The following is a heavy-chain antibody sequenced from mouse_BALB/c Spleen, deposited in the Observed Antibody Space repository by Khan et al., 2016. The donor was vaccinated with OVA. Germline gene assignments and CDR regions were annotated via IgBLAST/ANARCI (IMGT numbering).Heavy chain of an antibody. Sequence: EVQLQQSGPELVKPGASVKMSCKASGYTFTSYVMHWVKQKPGLGLEWIGYIYPFNDDTKYNEKFKDKATLTSDKSSSTAYLELSSLASYDSAVYYCAPVCTYYVAFANWGQGTLVTVSA. V-gene: IGHV1S136*01. CDR2: IYPFNDDT. D-gene: IGHD1-1*01. CDR1: GYTFTSYV. J-gene: IGHJ3*01. CDR3: APVCTYYVAFAN.